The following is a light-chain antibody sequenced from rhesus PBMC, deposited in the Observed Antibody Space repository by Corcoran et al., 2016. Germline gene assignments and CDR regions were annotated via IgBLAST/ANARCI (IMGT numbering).Light chain of an antibody. V-gene: IGKV2-78*01. Sequence: DIVLTQIPLSLPVTPGEPASISCRSSQSLLDHYDYPHLHWYLQTPGPSPHLLIYLGSIRASGVPDRFSGSGSATDFTRKISRVEAEDVGIYYCMQTLQPPYTFGQGTKVEIK. CDR1: QSLLDHYDYPH. J-gene: IGKJ2*01. CDR3: MQTLQPPYT. CDR2: LGS.